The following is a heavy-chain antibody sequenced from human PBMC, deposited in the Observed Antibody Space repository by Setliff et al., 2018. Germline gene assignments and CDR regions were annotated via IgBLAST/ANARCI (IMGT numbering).Heavy chain of an antibody. V-gene: IGHV1-3*01. CDR1: GGTFSSYA. CDR2: INAGNGNT. J-gene: IGHJ4*02. Sequence: ASVKVSCKSSGGTFSSYAISWVRQAPGQGLEWMGGINAGNGNTKYSQKFQGRVTITRDTSASTAYMELSSLRSEDTAVYYCARDSGDVVPFDYWGQGTLVTVSS. D-gene: IGHD1-26*01. CDR3: ARDSGDVVPFDY.